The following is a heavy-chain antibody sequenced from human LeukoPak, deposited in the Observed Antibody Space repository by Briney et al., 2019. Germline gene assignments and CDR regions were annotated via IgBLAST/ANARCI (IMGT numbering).Heavy chain of an antibody. Sequence: PGGSLRLSCVASGFSFSDAWMSWVRQAPGKGLEWVGRIKSKTDGGTTDYAAPVKGRFTISRDDSKNTLYLQMNSLKTEDTAVYYCAHFKGYCSGGSCSGYWGQGTLVTVSS. CDR1: GFSFSDAW. V-gene: IGHV3-15*01. D-gene: IGHD2-15*01. CDR3: AHFKGYCSGGSCSGY. J-gene: IGHJ4*02. CDR2: IKSKTDGGTT.